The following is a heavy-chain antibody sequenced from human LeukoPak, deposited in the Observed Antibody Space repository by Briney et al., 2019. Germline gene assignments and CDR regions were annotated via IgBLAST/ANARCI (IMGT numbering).Heavy chain of an antibody. CDR2: INHSGST. CDR3: ARIAAAGTGDAFDI. J-gene: IGHJ3*02. V-gene: IGHV4-34*01. Sequence: PSETLSLTCAVYGGSFSGYYWSWIRQPPGKGLEWIGEINHSGSTNYNPSLKSRVTISVDTSKNQFSLKLSSVTAADTAVYYCARIAAAGTGDAFDIWGQGTMVTVSS. CDR1: GGSFSGYY. D-gene: IGHD6-13*01.